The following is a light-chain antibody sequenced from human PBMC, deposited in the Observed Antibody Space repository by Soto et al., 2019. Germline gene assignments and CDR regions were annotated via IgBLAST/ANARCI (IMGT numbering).Light chain of an antibody. CDR2: KAS. J-gene: IGKJ1*01. CDR3: QQYSTYWT. CDR1: QSISYW. V-gene: IGKV1-5*03. Sequence: QMIQSAATLSASIGDRVTITCRASQSISYWLAWYQQKPGKAPNLLIYKASNLESGVPSRFNGSGSGTDFTLTISSLQPDDFASYYCQQYSTYWTFGQG.